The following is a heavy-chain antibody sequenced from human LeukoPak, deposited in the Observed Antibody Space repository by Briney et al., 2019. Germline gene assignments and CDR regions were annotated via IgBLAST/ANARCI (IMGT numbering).Heavy chain of an antibody. Sequence: ASVNVSCKASGYTFTSYAMHWVRQAPGQRLEWMGWINAGNGNTKYSQKFQGRVTITRDTSASTAYMELSSLRSEDTAVYYCARGRIAAAGRAFDIWGQGTMVTVSS. CDR2: INAGNGNT. CDR1: GYTFTSYA. D-gene: IGHD6-13*01. CDR3: ARGRIAAAGRAFDI. V-gene: IGHV1-3*01. J-gene: IGHJ3*02.